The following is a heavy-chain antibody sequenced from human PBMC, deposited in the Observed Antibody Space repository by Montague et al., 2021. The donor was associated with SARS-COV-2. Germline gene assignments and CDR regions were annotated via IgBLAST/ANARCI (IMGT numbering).Heavy chain of an antibody. V-gene: IGHV4-39*01. J-gene: IGHJ5*02. CDR1: GGSVGSSHYY. CDR3: ARGLYNWNYEHWFDT. CDR2: IYYSGST. Sequence: SETLSLTCTVSGGSVGSSHYYWAWIRQPPGKGLEWIGTIYYSGSTYHNPSPRSRVTIDVDASTNQFSLKLHSVTAADTAVYFCARGLYNWNYEHWFDTWGRGTLVTVSS. D-gene: IGHD1-7*01.